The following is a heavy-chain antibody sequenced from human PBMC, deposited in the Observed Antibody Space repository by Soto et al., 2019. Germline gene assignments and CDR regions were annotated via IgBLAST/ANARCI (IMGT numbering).Heavy chain of an antibody. J-gene: IGHJ4*02. Sequence: ASVKVSCKASGYTFTSYYMHWVLQAPGQGLEWMGIINPSGGSTSYAQKFQGRVTMTRDTSTSTVYMELSSLRSEDTAVYYCARDTPRRGYFDYWGQGTLVTVSS. V-gene: IGHV1-46*01. CDR3: ARDTPRRGYFDY. CDR2: INPSGGST. CDR1: GYTFTSYY.